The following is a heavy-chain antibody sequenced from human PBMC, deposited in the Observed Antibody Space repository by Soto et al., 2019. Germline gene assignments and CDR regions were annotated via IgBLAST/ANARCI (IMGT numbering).Heavy chain of an antibody. D-gene: IGHD3-16*02. CDR3: AKSRVFIGAIVTLLDS. Sequence: EVQLLESGGGLVQPGGSLTLSCATSGFTFSSYAMVWVRQAAEKGLEWVASISNNGDTAYYADSVKGRFTISRGNSENTLYLNGLRADDTALYFCAKSRVFIGAIVTLLDSWGQGTQVTVSS. J-gene: IGHJ4*02. V-gene: IGHV3-23*01. CDR1: GFTFSSYA. CDR2: ISNNGDTA.